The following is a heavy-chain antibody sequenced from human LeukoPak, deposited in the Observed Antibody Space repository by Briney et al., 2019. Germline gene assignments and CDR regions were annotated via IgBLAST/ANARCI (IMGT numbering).Heavy chain of an antibody. D-gene: IGHD4-23*01. J-gene: IGHJ4*02. CDR3: AKDWGTYGGPFDY. CDR2: ISYDGSNK. CDR1: GFXFSSYG. V-gene: IGHV3-30*18. Sequence: PGGSLRLSCAASGFXFSSYGMHWVRQAPGKGLERVAVISYDGSNKYYADSVKGRFTISGDNSKNTLYLQMNSLRAEDTAVYYCAKDWGTYGGPFDYWGQGTLVTVSS.